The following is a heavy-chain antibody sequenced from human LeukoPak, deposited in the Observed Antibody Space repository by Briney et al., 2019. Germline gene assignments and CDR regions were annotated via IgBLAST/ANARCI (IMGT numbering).Heavy chain of an antibody. CDR2: ISWNSGSI. Sequence: GRSLRLSCAASGFTFDDYAMHWVRQAPGKGLEWVSGISWNSGSIGYADSVKGRFTISRDNAKNSLYLQMNSLRAEDTALYYCVKDIGDKGDAFDIWGQGTMVTVSS. CDR1: GFTFDDYA. D-gene: IGHD3-10*01. J-gene: IGHJ3*02. V-gene: IGHV3-9*01. CDR3: VKDIGDKGDAFDI.